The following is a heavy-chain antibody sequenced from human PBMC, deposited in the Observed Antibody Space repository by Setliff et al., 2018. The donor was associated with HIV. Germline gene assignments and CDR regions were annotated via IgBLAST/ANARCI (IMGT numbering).Heavy chain of an antibody. Sequence: SETLSLTCTVSGGSISSGTYYWTWIRQPAGKGLEWIGHVFHTGSTKYNSSLKSRVTISTDTSKNQFHLNLTSVTAADTAVYYCATMGGQGTHFDYWGQGTLVTVSS. V-gene: IGHV4-61*09. CDR2: VFHTGST. J-gene: IGHJ4*02. CDR3: ATMGGQGTHFDY. CDR1: GGSISSGTYY. D-gene: IGHD1-26*01.